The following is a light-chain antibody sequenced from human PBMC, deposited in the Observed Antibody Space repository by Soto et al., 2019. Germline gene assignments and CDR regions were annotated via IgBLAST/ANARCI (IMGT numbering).Light chain of an antibody. CDR1: SSVVGGYNY. V-gene: IGLV2-14*01. J-gene: IGLJ1*01. CDR2: DVS. CDR3: SSYTSSGTLV. Sequence: QSVLAQPASVSGSPGQSITISCTGTSSVVGGYNYVSWYQQHPGKAPKLMIYDVSNWPSGVSNRFSGSKSGNTASLTISGLQAEDEADYYCSSYTSSGTLVFGTGTKVTVL.